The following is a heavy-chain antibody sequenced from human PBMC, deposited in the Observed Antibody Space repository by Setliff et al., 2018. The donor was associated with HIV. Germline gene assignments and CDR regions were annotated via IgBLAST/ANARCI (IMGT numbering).Heavy chain of an antibody. CDR1: GDSVNDRSYF. V-gene: IGHV4-39*01. CDR3: ARGPSINTIRARGYYMDV. Sequence: SETLSLTCTVSGDSVNDRSYFWGWIRQPPGKGLEWIGTFYYNGDSRYNPSLKSRLTISVDTSKNQFSLKLSSVTAADTAVYYCARGPSINTIRARGYYMDVWAKGTTVTVSS. CDR2: FYYNGDS. J-gene: IGHJ6*03. D-gene: IGHD3-10*01.